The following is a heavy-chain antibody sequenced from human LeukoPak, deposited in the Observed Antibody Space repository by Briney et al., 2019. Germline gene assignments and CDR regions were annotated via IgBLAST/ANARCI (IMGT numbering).Heavy chain of an antibody. CDR2: IYYSGST. CDR1: GGSISSYY. J-gene: IGHJ4*02. CDR3: ARAPGSGGSGSTFDY. V-gene: IGHV4-59*01. Sequence: SETLSLTCTVSGGSISSYYWSWIRQPPGKGLDWIGYIYYSGSTNYNPSLKSRVTISVDTSKNQISLKLSSVAAADTAVYYCARAPGSGGSGSTFDYWGQGTLVTVSS. D-gene: IGHD2-15*01.